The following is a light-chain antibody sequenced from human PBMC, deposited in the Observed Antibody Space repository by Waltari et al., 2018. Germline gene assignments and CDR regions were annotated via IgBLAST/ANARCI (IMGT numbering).Light chain of an antibody. CDR3: NSCTGDSTLI. V-gene: IGLV2-14*01. J-gene: IGLJ2*01. Sequence: QSALTQPAFVSGSPGQSITISCTGTSSDVGGYNDVSWYQQHPGKAPKLIIYDVDNRPSGVSNRCSGSKSGNTASLTISGLQVEDEADYYCNSCTGDSTLIFGGGTKVTVL. CDR2: DVD. CDR1: SSDVGGYND.